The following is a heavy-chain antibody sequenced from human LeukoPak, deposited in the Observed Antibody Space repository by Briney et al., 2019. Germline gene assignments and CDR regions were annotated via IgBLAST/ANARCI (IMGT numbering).Heavy chain of an antibody. D-gene: IGHD6-13*01. J-gene: IGHJ4*02. Sequence: EASVNVSRKVSGYTVTELSMHWVRQAPGKGPEWMGGFDLEDGGTLYAQKFQGRVTMTEDTSTDTAYMELSSLQADNTAVYYCARDRRSLAIAAAGRGFDYWGQGTLVTVSS. CDR2: FDLEDGGT. V-gene: IGHV1-24*01. CDR1: GYTVTELS. CDR3: ARDRRSLAIAAAGRGFDY.